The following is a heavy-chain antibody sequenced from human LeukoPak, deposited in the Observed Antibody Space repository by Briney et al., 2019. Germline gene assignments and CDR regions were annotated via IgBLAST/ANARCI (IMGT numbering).Heavy chain of an antibody. V-gene: IGHV3-48*04. D-gene: IGHD5-24*01. J-gene: IGHJ4*02. Sequence: GGSLRLSCAASGFTFSSYSMNWVRQAPGKGLEWVSYISSSGSTIYYADSVKGRFTISRDNAKNSLYLQMNSLRAEDTAVYYCARVEMATISDYWGQGTLVTVSS. CDR2: ISSSGSTI. CDR3: ARVEMATISDY. CDR1: GFTFSSYS.